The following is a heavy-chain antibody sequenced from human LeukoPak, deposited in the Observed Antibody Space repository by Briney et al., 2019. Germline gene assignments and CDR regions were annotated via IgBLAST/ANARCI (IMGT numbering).Heavy chain of an antibody. Sequence: ASVKISCKASGYTFTGYYMHWVRQAPGQGLEWMGWINPNSGGTNYAQKFQGRVTITRDTSASTAYMELSSLRSEDTAVYYCASNYYGSGSYYKNFDYWGQGTLVTVFS. CDR2: INPNSGGT. V-gene: IGHV1-2*02. D-gene: IGHD3-10*01. CDR1: GYTFTGYY. J-gene: IGHJ4*02. CDR3: ASNYYGSGSYYKNFDY.